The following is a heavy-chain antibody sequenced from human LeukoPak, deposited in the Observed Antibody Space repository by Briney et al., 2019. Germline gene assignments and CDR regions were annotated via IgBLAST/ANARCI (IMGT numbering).Heavy chain of an antibody. CDR1: GFIFDYCG. J-gene: IGHJ5*02. D-gene: IGHD4-11*01. CDR3: ARYDYNNYVGYYDH. CDR2: INWNGGST. V-gene: IGHV3-20*04. Sequence: GGSLRLSCAASGFIFDYCGMSWVRQAPGKGLEWVSGINWNGGSTDYADSVKGRFTISRDNAKNSLYLQMNSLRAEDTALYYCARYDYNNYVGYYDHWGQGTLVTVSS.